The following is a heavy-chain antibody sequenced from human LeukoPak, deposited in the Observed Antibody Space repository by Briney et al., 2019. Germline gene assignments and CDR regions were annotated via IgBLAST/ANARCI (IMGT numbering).Heavy chain of an antibody. J-gene: IGHJ4*02. CDR3: AKNPISLITMMHY. D-gene: IGHD3-22*01. CDR2: IYSGGST. CDR1: GFTVSSNY. V-gene: IGHV3-53*01. Sequence: GGSLRLSCAASGFTVSSNYMSWVRQAPGKGLEWVSVIYSGGSTYYADSVKGRFTISRDNSKNTLYLQMNSLRAEDTAVYYCAKNPISLITMMHYWGQGTLVTVSS.